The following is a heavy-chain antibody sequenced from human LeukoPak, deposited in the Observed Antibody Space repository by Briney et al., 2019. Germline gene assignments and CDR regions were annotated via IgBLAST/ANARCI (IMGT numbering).Heavy chain of an antibody. J-gene: IGHJ4*02. CDR1: GFTFSSYA. Sequence: GGSLRLSCAASGFTFSSYAMSWVRQAPGKGLEWVSAISGSGGSTYYADSVKGRFTISRDNSKNTLYLQMNSLRAEDTAVYYCAKIGRGPRITMVRGVYNFDNWGLGTLVTVSS. D-gene: IGHD3-10*01. CDR2: ISGSGGST. CDR3: AKIGRGPRITMVRGVYNFDN. V-gene: IGHV3-23*01.